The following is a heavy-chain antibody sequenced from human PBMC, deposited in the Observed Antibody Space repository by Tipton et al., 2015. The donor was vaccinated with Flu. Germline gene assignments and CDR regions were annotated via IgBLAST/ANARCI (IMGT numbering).Heavy chain of an antibody. Sequence: LRLSCTVSTDSITSHYWSWIRQSPGKGPQWIGSVYYSGSTHYNPSLRSRVTISVDTSRNQFSLKLTSVTAADTALYYCARENFGGAFDVWGQGTMVTVSS. CDR2: VYYSGST. V-gene: IGHV4-59*11. D-gene: IGHD3-16*01. CDR3: ARENFGGAFDV. J-gene: IGHJ3*01. CDR1: TDSITSHY.